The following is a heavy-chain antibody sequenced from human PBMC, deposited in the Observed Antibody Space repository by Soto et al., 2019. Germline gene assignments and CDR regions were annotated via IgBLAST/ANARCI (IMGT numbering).Heavy chain of an antibody. V-gene: IGHV4-59*08. Sequence: SETLSLTCTVSGGSISSYYWSWIRQPPGKGLEWIGYIYYSGSTNYNPSLKSRVTISVDTSKNQFSLKLSSVTAADTAVYYCASLTMVRGVSCWFDPWGQGTLVTVSS. D-gene: IGHD3-10*01. J-gene: IGHJ5*02. CDR2: IYYSGST. CDR3: ASLTMVRGVSCWFDP. CDR1: GGSISSYY.